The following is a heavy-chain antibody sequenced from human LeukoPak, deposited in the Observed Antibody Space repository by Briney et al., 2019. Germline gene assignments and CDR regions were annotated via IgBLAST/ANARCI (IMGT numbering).Heavy chain of an antibody. V-gene: IGHV4-61*02. D-gene: IGHD3-22*01. CDR2: IYTSGST. CDR1: GGSISSGSYY. CDR3: ARLSSGYLSASYFDY. J-gene: IGHJ4*02. Sequence: SETLSLTCTVSGGSISSGSYYWSWIRQPAGKGLEWIGRIYTSGSTIYNPSLKSRVTISVDTSKNQFSLKLSSVTAADTAVYYCARLSSGYLSASYFDYWGQGTLVTVSS.